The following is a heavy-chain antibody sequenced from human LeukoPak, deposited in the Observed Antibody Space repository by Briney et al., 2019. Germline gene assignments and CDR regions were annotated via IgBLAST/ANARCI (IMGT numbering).Heavy chain of an antibody. D-gene: IGHD4-17*01. CDR1: GYPFDNFG. V-gene: IGHV1-18*01. J-gene: IGHJ4*01. CDR2: ISAYNGNT. Sequence: AAVKVSCKASGYPFDNFGLTWVRQAPGQGLEWMGWISAYNGNTHYAQKFRGRLTLTTETSTSTAYLELRSLKSDDTAVYYCARDRVGGDLTGVSLYWGQGTLVTVSS. CDR3: ARDRVGGDLTGVSLY.